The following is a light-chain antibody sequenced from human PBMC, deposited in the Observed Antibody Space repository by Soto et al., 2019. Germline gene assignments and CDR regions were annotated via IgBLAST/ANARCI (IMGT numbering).Light chain of an antibody. CDR3: SSYTITSTYV. Sequence: QSVLTQPPSVSAAPGQKVTISCSGSSSNIGNNYVSWYQQHPGKAPKLMIYEVSDRPSGVSNRFSGSKSGNTASLTISGLQAEDEADYYCSSYTITSTYVFGTGTKVTVL. V-gene: IGLV2-14*01. J-gene: IGLJ1*01. CDR1: SSNIGNNY. CDR2: EVS.